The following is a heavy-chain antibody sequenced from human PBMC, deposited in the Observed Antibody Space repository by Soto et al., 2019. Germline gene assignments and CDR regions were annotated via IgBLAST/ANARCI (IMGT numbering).Heavy chain of an antibody. Sequence: EVQLVESGGGLVQPGGSLRLSCAASGFTFSGYWMSWVRQAPGKGLEWVANIKQDGSEQFYVDSVKGRFTISRDNAKNSLDLHMNSLRAEDTAVYFCAREAVWGQWTTVTVSS. CDR1: GFTFSGYW. CDR2: IKQDGSEQ. CDR3: AREAV. J-gene: IGHJ6*02. V-gene: IGHV3-7*05.